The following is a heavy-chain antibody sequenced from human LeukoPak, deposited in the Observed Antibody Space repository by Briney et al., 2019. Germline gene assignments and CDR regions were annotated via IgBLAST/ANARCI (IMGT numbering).Heavy chain of an antibody. J-gene: IGHJ4*02. CDR2: IYYSGST. CDR1: GGSISSSSYY. D-gene: IGHD3-22*01. CDR3: SKGPGGSGHHWFDY. V-gene: IGHV4-39*01. Sequence: SETLSLTCTVSGGSISSSSYYWGWIRQPPGKGLEWIGSIYYSGSTYYNPPLKSRVTISVDTSKKQFSLKLSSVTAADTAVYYCSKGPGGSGHHWFDYWGLGTLVTVSS.